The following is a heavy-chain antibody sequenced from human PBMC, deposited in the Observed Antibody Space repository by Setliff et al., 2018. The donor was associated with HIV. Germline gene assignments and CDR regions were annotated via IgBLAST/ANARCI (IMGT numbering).Heavy chain of an antibody. Sequence: GGSLRLSCAASGFTFSSYAMHWVRQAPGKGLEWVSVIYSGGSTYYADSVKGRFTISRDNSKNSLYLQMNSLTTEDTGLYYCTPPPGTYWGRGTLVTVSS. CDR3: TPPPGTY. J-gene: IGHJ4*02. CDR1: GFTFSSYA. D-gene: IGHD1-1*01. CDR2: IYSGGST. V-gene: IGHV3-NL1*01.